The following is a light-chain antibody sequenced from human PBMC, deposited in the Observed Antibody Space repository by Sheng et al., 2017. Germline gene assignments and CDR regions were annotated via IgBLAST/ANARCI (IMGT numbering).Light chain of an antibody. CDR3: QQYGSSPLT. V-gene: IGKV3-20*01. Sequence: EIVMTQSPATLSVSPGERATLSCRASQSVSSNLAWYQQKPGQAPRLLIYGASTRATGIPDRFSGSGSGTDFTLTISRLEPEDFAVYYCQQYGSSPLTFGGGTKVXIK. CDR1: QSVSSN. J-gene: IGKJ4*01. CDR2: GAS.